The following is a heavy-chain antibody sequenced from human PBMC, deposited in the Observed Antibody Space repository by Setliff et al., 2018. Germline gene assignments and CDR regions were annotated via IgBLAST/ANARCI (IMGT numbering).Heavy chain of an antibody. Sequence: LSLTCAASGGSFSFYYWTWIRQPPGKGLEWVSYINSGGTKIYYADSVEGRFTISRDNGKNSLFLQMNSVRAEDTAVYYCARSINGYQQRYDFWGQGALVTVSS. D-gene: IGHD3-16*01. J-gene: IGHJ4*02. CDR1: GGSFSFYY. V-gene: IGHV3-11*04. CDR3: ARSINGYQQRYDF. CDR2: INSGGTKI.